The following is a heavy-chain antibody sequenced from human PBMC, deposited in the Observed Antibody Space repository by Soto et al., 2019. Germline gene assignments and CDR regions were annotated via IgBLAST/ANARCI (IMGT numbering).Heavy chain of an antibody. D-gene: IGHD2-2*02. V-gene: IGHV1-69*01. CDR2: IIPIFGTA. CDR1: GGTFSSYA. J-gene: IGHJ4*02. Sequence: QVQLVQSGAEVKKPGSSVKVSCKASGGTFSSYAISWVRQAPGQGLEWMGGIIPIFGTANDAQKFQGRVTITADESTSTTYMELSSLRSEDTAVYYCAREDPQYRYFDYWGQGTLVTVSS. CDR3: AREDPQYRYFDY.